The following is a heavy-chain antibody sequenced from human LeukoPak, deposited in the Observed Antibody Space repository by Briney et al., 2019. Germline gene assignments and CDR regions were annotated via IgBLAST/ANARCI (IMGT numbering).Heavy chain of an antibody. J-gene: IGHJ4*02. CDR3: ARQNPHYYDPDY. D-gene: IGHD3-22*01. V-gene: IGHV4-39*01. CDR1: GGSISSSSYY. Sequence: SETLSLTCTVSGGSISSSSYYWGWIRQPPGKGLEWIGSIYYSGSTYYNPSLKSRVTISVDTSKNQFSLRLSSVAAADTAVYYCARQNPHYYDPDYWGQGTLVTVSS. CDR2: IYYSGST.